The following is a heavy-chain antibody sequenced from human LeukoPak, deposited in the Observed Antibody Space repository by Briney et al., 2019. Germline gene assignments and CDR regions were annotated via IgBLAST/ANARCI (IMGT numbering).Heavy chain of an antibody. J-gene: IGHJ6*02. CDR2: INPNSGVT. V-gene: IGHV1-2*02. CDR3: ARDSSTSYYYYGMDV. D-gene: IGHD2-2*01. CDR1: GYTFTGYY. Sequence: ASVKVSCKASGYTFTGYYMHWVRHAPGQGLEWMGWINPNSGVTNYAQKFQGRVTMTRDTSISTAYMELSRLRSDDTAVYYCARDSSTSYYYYGMDVWGQGTTVTVSS.